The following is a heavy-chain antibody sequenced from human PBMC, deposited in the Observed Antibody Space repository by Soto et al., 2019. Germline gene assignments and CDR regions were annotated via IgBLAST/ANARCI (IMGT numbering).Heavy chain of an antibody. CDR2: ISSSGSTI. CDR1: GFTFSDYY. Sequence: GGSLRLSCAASGFTFSDYYMSWIRQAPGKGLEWVSYISSSGSTIYYADSVKGRFTISRDNAKNSLYRQMNSLRAEDTAVYYCARDRLLHPRYSGYGKYNWFDPWGQGTLVTVSS. CDR3: ARDRLLHPRYSGYGKYNWFDP. D-gene: IGHD5-12*01. V-gene: IGHV3-11*01. J-gene: IGHJ5*02.